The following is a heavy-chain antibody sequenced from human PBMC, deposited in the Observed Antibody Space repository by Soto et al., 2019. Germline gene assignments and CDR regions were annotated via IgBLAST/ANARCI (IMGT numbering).Heavy chain of an antibody. Sequence: EVQLVESGGGLVQPGGSLSLSCAASGFSFSTYWMHWVRQAPGKGLVWVSRIRGDGSSQNYADSVKGRFTVSRDNAKNTLFLQMSSLRAEDTAVYYCARGGYSYQLDYWGQGTLVTVSS. CDR2: IRGDGSSQ. V-gene: IGHV3-74*01. D-gene: IGHD5-18*01. CDR1: GFSFSTYW. J-gene: IGHJ4*02. CDR3: ARGGYSYQLDY.